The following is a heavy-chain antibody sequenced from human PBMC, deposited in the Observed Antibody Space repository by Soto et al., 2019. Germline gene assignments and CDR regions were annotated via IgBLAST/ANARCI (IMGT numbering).Heavy chain of an antibody. Sequence: QVQLVQSGAEVKKPGASEKVSCKTSGYTFNNYGISWVRQAPGQGLEWMGWISDYNGNTNYPQKFQGRVTMTTDTSTKTVYMVLTSLRSDDTAVYYCARDGYYDSGYYGMDVWGRGTTVTVSS. CDR3: ARDGYYDSGYYGMDV. D-gene: IGHD3-10*01. V-gene: IGHV1-18*01. CDR2: ISDYNGNT. J-gene: IGHJ6*02. CDR1: GYTFNNYG.